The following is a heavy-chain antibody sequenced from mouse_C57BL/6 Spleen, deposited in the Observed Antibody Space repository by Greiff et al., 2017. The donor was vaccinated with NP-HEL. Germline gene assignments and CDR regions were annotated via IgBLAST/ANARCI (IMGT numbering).Heavy chain of an antibody. V-gene: IGHV3-6*01. Sequence: EVHLVESGPGLVKPSQSLSLTCSVTGYSITSGYYWNWIRQFPGNKLEWMGYISYDGSNNYNPSLKNRISITRDTSKNQFFLKLNSVTTEDTATYYCARGVTTVVAFDYWGQGTTLTVSS. CDR1: GYSITSGYY. CDR3: ARGVTTVVAFDY. CDR2: ISYDGSN. J-gene: IGHJ2*01. D-gene: IGHD1-1*01.